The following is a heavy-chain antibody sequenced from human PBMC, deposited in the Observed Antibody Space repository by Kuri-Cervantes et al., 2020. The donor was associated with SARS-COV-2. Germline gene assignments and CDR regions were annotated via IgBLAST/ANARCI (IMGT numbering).Heavy chain of an antibody. CDR1: GYSISSSNW. CDR3: ARVGETATITPPYFDY. J-gene: IGHJ4*02. CDR2: IYYSGST. V-gene: IGHV4-28*03. Sequence: LRLSCAVSGYSISSSNWWGWIRQPPGKGLEWIGYIYYSGSTNYNPSLKSRVTMSVDTSKNQFSLKLSSVTAADTAVYYCARVGETATITPPYFDYWGQGTLVTVSS. D-gene: IGHD5-24*01.